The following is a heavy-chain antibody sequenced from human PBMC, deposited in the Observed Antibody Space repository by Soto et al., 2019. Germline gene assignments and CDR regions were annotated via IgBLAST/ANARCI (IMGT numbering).Heavy chain of an antibody. CDR2: IIPIFGTA. J-gene: IGHJ6*02. D-gene: IGHD1-7*01. CDR1: GGTFSSYA. CDR3: AREREYVTGTLTYDGMDV. V-gene: IGHV1-69*01. Sequence: QVQLVQSGAEVKKPGSSVKVSCKASGGTFSSYAISWVRQAPGQGLEWMGGIIPIFGTANYAQKFQGRVTITADESTSTAYMELSSLRSEDTAVYYCAREREYVTGTLTYDGMDVWGQGTTVTVSS.